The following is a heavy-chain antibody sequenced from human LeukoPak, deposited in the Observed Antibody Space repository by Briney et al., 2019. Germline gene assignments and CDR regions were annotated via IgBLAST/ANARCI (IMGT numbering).Heavy chain of an antibody. D-gene: IGHD6-6*01. CDR3: ARIGYSSSSFDY. CDR1: GFIFSSYW. J-gene: IGHJ4*02. V-gene: IGHV3-7*01. CDR2: IKQDGSVK. Sequence: GGSLRLSCAASGFIFSSYWMSWVRQAPGKGLEWVANIKQDGSVKYYVAAVKGRFTVSRDNAKNSHYLQMNSLRAEDTAVDYCARIGYSSSSFDYWGQGTLVTVSS.